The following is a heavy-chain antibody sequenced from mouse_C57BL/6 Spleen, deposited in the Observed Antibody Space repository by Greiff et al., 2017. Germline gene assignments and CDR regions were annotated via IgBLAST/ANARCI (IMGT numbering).Heavy chain of an antibody. V-gene: IGHV1-9*01. CDR3: ARRIYYYGSSYLYAMDY. J-gene: IGHJ4*01. CDR2: ILPGSGST. CDR1: GYTFTGYW. D-gene: IGHD1-1*01. Sequence: QVQLQQSGAELMKPGASVKLSCKATGYTFTGYWIAWVKQRPGHGLEWIGEILPGSGSTNYNEKFKGKATFTADTSSNTAYMQLSSLTTEDSAIYYCARRIYYYGSSYLYAMDYWGQGTSVTVSS.